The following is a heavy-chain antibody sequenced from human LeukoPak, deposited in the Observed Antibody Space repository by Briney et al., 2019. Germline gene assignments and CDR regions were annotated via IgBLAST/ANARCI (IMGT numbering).Heavy chain of an antibody. CDR3: ANLYLIHYYGSGSYYNRPLPLDY. Sequence: GGSLRLSCAASGFTFSSYAMSWVRQAPGKGLEWVSAISGSGGSTYYADSVKGRFTISRDNSKNTLYLQTNSLRAEDTAVYYCANLYLIHYYGSGSYYNRPLPLDYWGQGTLVTVSS. V-gene: IGHV3-23*01. D-gene: IGHD3-10*01. CDR1: GFTFSSYA. CDR2: ISGSGGST. J-gene: IGHJ4*02.